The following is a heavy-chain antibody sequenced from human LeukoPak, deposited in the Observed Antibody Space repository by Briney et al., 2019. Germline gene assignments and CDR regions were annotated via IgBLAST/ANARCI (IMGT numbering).Heavy chain of an antibody. D-gene: IGHD6-13*01. CDR1: GYTFTGYY. V-gene: IGHV1-2*06. J-gene: IGHJ4*02. Sequence: ASVKVSCKASGYTFTGYYMHWVRQAPGQGLEWMGRINPNSGGTNYAQKFQGRVTMTSDTSISTAYMELSRLRSDDTAVYYCARVRIAAAGTSNYWGQGTLVTVSS. CDR2: INPNSGGT. CDR3: ARVRIAAAGTSNY.